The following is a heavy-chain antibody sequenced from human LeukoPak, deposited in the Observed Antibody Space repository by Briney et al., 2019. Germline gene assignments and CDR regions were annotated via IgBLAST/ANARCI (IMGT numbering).Heavy chain of an antibody. CDR2: IYSGGST. Sequence: GGSLRLSCAASGFSFSTYSMSWVRQAPGKGLEWVSVIYSGGSTYYADSVKGRFTISRDNSKNTLYLQMKSLRAEDTAVYYCARTDETAPAEDFQHWGQGTLVTVSS. V-gene: IGHV3-53*01. J-gene: IGHJ1*01. CDR3: ARTDETAPAEDFQH. D-gene: IGHD2-21*02. CDR1: GFSFSTYS.